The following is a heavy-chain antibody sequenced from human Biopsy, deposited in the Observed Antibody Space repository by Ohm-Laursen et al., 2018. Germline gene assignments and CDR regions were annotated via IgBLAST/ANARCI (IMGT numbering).Heavy chain of an antibody. CDR1: GFSVSSYD. J-gene: IGHJ6*02. D-gene: IGHD2-2*01. Sequence: SLRLSCAASGFSVSSYDMNWVRQAPGKGLEWISYISETSSHIYDADSVRGRFTVARDIAKNSLYLQLNSRRVEDKAVYYCARDSSRRAREGGMDVWGQGTTVTVSS. CDR2: ISETSSHI. V-gene: IGHV3-21*01. CDR3: ARDSSRRAREGGMDV.